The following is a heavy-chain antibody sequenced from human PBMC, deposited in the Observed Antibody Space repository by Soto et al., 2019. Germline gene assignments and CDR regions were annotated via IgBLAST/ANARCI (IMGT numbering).Heavy chain of an antibody. V-gene: IGHV1-69*06. CDR2: ITPIFGTA. J-gene: IGHJ6*02. CDR1: GGTFSSYA. Sequence: ASVKVSCKASGGTFSSYAIGWVRQAPGQGLEWMGGITPIFGTANYAQKFQGRVTITADKSTSTAYMELSSLRSEDTAVYYCARDDRDSSGWWGSSYYYYGMDVWGQGTTVTVSS. CDR3: ARDDRDSSGWWGSSYYYYGMDV. D-gene: IGHD6-19*01.